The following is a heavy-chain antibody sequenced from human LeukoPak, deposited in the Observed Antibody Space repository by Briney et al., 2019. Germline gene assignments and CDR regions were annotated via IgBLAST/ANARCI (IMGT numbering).Heavy chain of an antibody. D-gene: IGHD5-12*01. CDR3: ARDGYSGNDGL. Sequence: SETLSLTCTVSGGSISSYYWSWIRQPPGKGLEWIGYIYHSGSTKYNPSLKSRVTISVDTSKNQFSLKLSSVTAADTAVYYCARDGYSGNDGLWGQGSLVTVSS. J-gene: IGHJ4*02. V-gene: IGHV4-59*01. CDR1: GGSISSYY. CDR2: IYHSGST.